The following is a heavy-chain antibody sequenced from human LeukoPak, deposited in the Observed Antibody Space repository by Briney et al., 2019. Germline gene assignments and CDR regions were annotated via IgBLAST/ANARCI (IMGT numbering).Heavy chain of an antibody. D-gene: IGHD3-22*01. V-gene: IGHV4-34*01. CDR2: INHSGST. Sequence: SETLSLTCAVYGGSFSGYYWSWIRQPPGKGLEWIGEINHSGSTNYNPSLKSRVTISVDTSKNQFSLKLSSVTAADTAVYYCARGRRAGTYDSSGYYGYYYYMDVWGKGTTVTVSS. CDR3: ARGRRAGTYDSSGYYGYYYYMDV. CDR1: GGSFSGYY. J-gene: IGHJ6*03.